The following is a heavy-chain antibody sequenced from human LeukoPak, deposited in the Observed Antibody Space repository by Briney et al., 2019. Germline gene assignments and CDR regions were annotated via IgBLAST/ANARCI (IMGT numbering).Heavy chain of an antibody. V-gene: IGHV3-30-3*01. CDR2: ISYDGSNK. CDR1: GFTLSSYA. Sequence: GGSLRLSCAASGFTLSSYAMHWVRQAPGKGLEWVAVISYDGSNKYYADSVKGRFTISRDNSKNTLYLQMNSLRAEDTAVYYCARGEEYYDFWSGYYGRLFDYWGQGTLVTVSS. J-gene: IGHJ4*02. CDR3: ARGEEYYDFWSGYYGRLFDY. D-gene: IGHD3-3*01.